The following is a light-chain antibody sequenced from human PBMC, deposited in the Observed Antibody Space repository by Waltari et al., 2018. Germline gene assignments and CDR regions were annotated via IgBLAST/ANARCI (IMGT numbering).Light chain of an antibody. Sequence: DVVMTQSPDSLAVSLGERATINCTSSQSLLYSSRNKNYLAWYQQKPGQPPKLLIYWASAREAGVPDRISGSVSGTDFTLTISSLQAEDVAVYYCQQYYATPYSCGQGTKVEIK. V-gene: IGKV4-1*01. CDR3: QQYYATPYS. CDR2: WAS. CDR1: QSLLYSSRNKNY. J-gene: IGKJ2*03.